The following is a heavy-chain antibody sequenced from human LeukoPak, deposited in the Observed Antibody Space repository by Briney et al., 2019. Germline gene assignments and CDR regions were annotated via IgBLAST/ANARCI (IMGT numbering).Heavy chain of an antibody. CDR3: ARAHHYDSNAYYYNGFDY. CDR1: GGSFSGYY. J-gene: IGHJ4*02. Sequence: AETLSLTRAVYGGSFSGYYWSLIRQPPRKGPEWIGEISHSASATYNPPLKSRLTISTDTSNSASFLQLHSLTAADTAVYYFARAHHYDSNAYYYNGFDYWGGGSLVSLSS. CDR2: ISHSASA. V-gene: IGHV4-34*01. D-gene: IGHD3-22*01.